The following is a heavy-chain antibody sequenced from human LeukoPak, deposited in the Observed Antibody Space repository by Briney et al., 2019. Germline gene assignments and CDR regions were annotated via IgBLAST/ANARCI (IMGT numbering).Heavy chain of an antibody. Sequence: ASVKVSCKASGYTFTGYYMHWVRQAPGQGLEWMGWINPNSGGTNYAQKFQGWVTMTRDTSISTAYMELSRLRSDDTAVYYCAREQGLDYYYYGMDVWGQGNTVTVSS. J-gene: IGHJ6*02. D-gene: IGHD6-6*01. V-gene: IGHV1-2*04. CDR3: AREQGLDYYYYGMDV. CDR2: INPNSGGT. CDR1: GYTFTGYY.